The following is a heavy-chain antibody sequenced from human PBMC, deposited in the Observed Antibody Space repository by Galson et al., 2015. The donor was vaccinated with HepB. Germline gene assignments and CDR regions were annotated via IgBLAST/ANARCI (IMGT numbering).Heavy chain of an antibody. CDR2: MNPNTGNT. Sequence: SVKVSCKASGYTFTTFDINWMRQVSGQGLEWMGWMNPNTGNTGYAQKFQGGVTVTRNTAISTAFLELSSLRSDDTAVYYCARGVVPAAISFCFDPWGQGALVTVSS. D-gene: IGHD2-2*02. V-gene: IGHV1-8*01. J-gene: IGHJ5*02. CDR3: ARGVVPAAISFCFDP. CDR1: GYTFTTFD.